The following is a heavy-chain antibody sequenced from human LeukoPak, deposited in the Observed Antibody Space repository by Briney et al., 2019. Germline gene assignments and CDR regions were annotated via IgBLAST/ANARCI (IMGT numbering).Heavy chain of an antibody. CDR1: GYTFNTYY. CDR2: INPGDGST. V-gene: IGHV1-46*02. Sequence: ASVTVSCKASGYTFNTYYIHWVRQAPGQGLEWLGVINPGDGSTTYAQNFQGRVTMSRDTSTRTVYVELSSLRSEDTAVFYCARDSHYSYYGMDVWGQGTTVAVYS. CDR3: ARDSHYSYYGMDV. D-gene: IGHD2-21*02. J-gene: IGHJ6*02.